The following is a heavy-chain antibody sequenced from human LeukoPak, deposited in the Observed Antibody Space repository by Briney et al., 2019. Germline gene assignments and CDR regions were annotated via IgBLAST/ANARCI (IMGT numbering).Heavy chain of an antibody. CDR3: VRETIPVAPHSGALHI. J-gene: IGHJ3*02. CDR1: GFSISNYI. V-gene: IGHV3-30*03. D-gene: IGHD2-2*02. CDR2: SNE. Sequence: GGSLRLSCAASGFSISNYIMHWVRQAPGKGLEWVASSNEDYIDSVKGRFIVSRDNSKNTLYLKMNSLRAEDTAVYYCVRETIPVAPHSGALHIWGQGTMVTVSS.